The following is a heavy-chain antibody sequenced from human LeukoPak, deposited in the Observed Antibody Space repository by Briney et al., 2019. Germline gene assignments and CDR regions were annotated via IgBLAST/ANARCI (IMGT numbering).Heavy chain of an antibody. CDR2: VNWNGANP. D-gene: IGHD3-22*01. V-gene: IGHV3-20*04. CDR1: GFVFDDYG. Sequence: GGSLRLSCVASGFVFDDYGMSWVRHVPGKGLEWVSGVNWNGANPTYADSVKGRFTISRENAKNSIYLQMNSLRPEDTAIYYCARSLASGSGSAFGLWDHGTKVIVSS. J-gene: IGHJ3*01. CDR3: ARSLASGSGSAFGL.